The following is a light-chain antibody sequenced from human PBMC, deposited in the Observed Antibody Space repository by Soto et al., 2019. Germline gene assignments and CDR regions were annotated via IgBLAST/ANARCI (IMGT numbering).Light chain of an antibody. J-gene: IGLJ2*01. V-gene: IGLV2-14*03. CDR2: DVG. Sequence: QSALTQPASVSGSPGQSIAISCTGTSSDVGAYNYVSWYQQHPGKAPKLMIYDVGNRPSGVSDRFSGSKSGNTASLTISGLQAEDEADYYCSSYKTTTTPYVVFGGGTQLTVL. CDR1: SSDVGAYNY. CDR3: SSYKTTTTPYVV.